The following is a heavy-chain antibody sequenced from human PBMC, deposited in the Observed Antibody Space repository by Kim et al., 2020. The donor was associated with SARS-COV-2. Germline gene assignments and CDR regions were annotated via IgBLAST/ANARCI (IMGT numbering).Heavy chain of an antibody. D-gene: IGHD6-13*01. J-gene: IGHJ4*02. CDR1: GFTFSNAW. V-gene: IGHV3-15*01. CDR2: IKSNTDGGTT. CDR3: TTVLSGRDFIAAADSVRGDY. Sequence: GGSLRLSCAASGFTFSNAWMSWVRQAPGKGLEWVGRIKSNTDGGTTDYAAPVKGRFTISSDDSKNTLHMQMNSLKTEDTAVYYCTTVLSGRDFIAAADSVRGDYWGQGTLVTVSS.